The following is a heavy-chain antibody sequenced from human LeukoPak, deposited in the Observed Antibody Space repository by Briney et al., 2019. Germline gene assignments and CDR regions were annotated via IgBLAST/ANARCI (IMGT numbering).Heavy chain of an antibody. CDR3: TRDQLELGASRAFDI. CDR2: IRSKAYGGTT. CDR1: GFTFGDYA. J-gene: IGHJ3*02. V-gene: IGHV3-49*03. D-gene: IGHD1-26*01. Sequence: GGSLRLSCTASGFTFGDYAMSWFRQAPGKGLESVGFIRSKAYGGTTEYAASVKGRFTISRDDSKSIAYLQMNSLKTEDTAVYYCTRDQLELGASRAFDIWGQGTMVTVSS.